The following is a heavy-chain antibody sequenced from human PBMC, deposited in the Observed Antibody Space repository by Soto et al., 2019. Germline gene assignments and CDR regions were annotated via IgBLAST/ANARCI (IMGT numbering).Heavy chain of an antibody. CDR1: GGTFSSYA. J-gene: IGHJ6*02. CDR2: IIPIFGTA. Sequence: QVQLVQSGAEVKKPGSSVNVSCKDSGGTFSSYAISWVRQAPGQGHEWMGGIIPIFGTANYAQKFQGRVTITADESTSTSYMELSSLRSEDTAVYYCARDLRIVGTTTVLGYYYYYGMDVWGQGTTVTVSS. D-gene: IGHD1-7*01. V-gene: IGHV1-69*12. CDR3: ARDLRIVGTTTVLGYYYYYGMDV.